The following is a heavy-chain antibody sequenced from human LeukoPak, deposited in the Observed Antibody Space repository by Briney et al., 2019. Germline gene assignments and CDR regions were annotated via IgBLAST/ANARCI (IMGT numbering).Heavy chain of an antibody. J-gene: IGHJ4*02. Sequence: ASVKVSCKASGYTFTDYYMHWVRQAPGQGLEWMGWINPNSGGTNYAQKFQGRVTMTRDTSISTAYMELSRLTSDDTAVFYRARIGYRAPYSIDYWGQGTLVTVSS. D-gene: IGHD6-13*01. CDR1: GYTFTDYY. V-gene: IGHV1-2*02. CDR3: ARIGYRAPYSIDY. CDR2: INPNSGGT.